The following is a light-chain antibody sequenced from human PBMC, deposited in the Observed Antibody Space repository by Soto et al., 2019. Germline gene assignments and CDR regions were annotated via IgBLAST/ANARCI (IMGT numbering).Light chain of an antibody. CDR1: QTILSN. CDR2: GAS. J-gene: IGKJ5*01. CDR3: QQYNNWPIT. V-gene: IGKV3-15*01. Sequence: EIVITQSPATLSVSPGERATLSCRASQTILSNLAWYQQKPGQAPRLLIYGASTRATGFPARFSGSGSGTEFTLTISSLQSEDFAVYYCQQYNNWPITFGQGTRLEIK.